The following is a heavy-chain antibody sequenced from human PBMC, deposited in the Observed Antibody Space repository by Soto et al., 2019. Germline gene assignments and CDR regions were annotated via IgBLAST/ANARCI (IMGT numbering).Heavy chain of an antibody. CDR2: IGSNGRST. V-gene: IGHV3-74*01. D-gene: IGHD3-16*01. Sequence: PGGSLRLSCAASGFTFSSYWMHWVRQVPGKGLVWVSRIGSNGRSTNYADSVKGRFTISRDNAKNTLFLQMNSLRAEDTAVYYCARDVMISVDYWGQGTLVTVSS. J-gene: IGHJ4*02. CDR3: ARDVMISVDY. CDR1: GFTFSSYW.